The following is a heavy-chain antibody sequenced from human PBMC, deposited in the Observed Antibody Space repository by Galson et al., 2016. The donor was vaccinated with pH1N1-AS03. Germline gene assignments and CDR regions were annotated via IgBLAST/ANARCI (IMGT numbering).Heavy chain of an antibody. Sequence: ATLSLTCAVQSGSLSGYYWTWIRQSPTKGLEWIGELDRSGTTIYSPSLESRLTMSVDTSKNQFSLKLSSVTAADTAIYYCARGATFAWELLSLWGQGTLVTVSS. V-gene: IGHV4-34*01. CDR3: ARGATFAWELLSL. CDR1: SGSLSGYY. J-gene: IGHJ4*02. CDR2: LDRSGTT. D-gene: IGHD1-26*01.